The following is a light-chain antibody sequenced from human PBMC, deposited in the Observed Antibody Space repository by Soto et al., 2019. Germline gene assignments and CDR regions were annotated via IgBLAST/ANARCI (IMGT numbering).Light chain of an antibody. J-gene: IGLJ2*01. Sequence: SYELTQPPSVSVALGKTARITCGGNNIGSKSVHWYQQKPGQAPVLVIFYDGDRPSGIPERFSGSNSGNTATLTISRVGAGDEADYYCPAWDSSSDLLVFGGGTKLTVL. V-gene: IGLV3-21*04. CDR3: PAWDSSSDLLV. CDR1: NIGSKS. CDR2: YDG.